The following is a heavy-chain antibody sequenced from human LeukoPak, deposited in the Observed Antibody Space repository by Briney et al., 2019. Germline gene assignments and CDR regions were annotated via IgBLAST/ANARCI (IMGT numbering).Heavy chain of an antibody. D-gene: IGHD6-19*01. V-gene: IGHV5-51*01. CDR3: ARLGGYSTGWYIQY. Sequence: ESLKISCKGSGYSFTTTWIGWVRQMPGKGLEWMGIVYPGNSDTRYSPSFQGQVTISADKSISTASPQWSSLKASDSGMYFCARLGGYSTGWYIQYWGQGTLVTVSS. J-gene: IGHJ4*02. CDR1: GYSFTTTW. CDR2: VYPGNSDT.